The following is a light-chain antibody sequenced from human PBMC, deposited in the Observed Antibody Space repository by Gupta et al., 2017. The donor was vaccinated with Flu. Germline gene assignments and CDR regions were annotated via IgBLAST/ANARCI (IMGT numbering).Light chain of an antibody. CDR1: KSRLNSNVNNY. CDR2: LGS. Sequence: GTLGEPAGSSGRLSKSRLNSNVNNYLDWYQQKPGQAPKLLIYLGSSRDTGVPDRFSGSGSGTDFTLKISRVEAEDVGVYYCLQAQKTPWTFGQGTKVEIK. V-gene: IGKV2-28*01. CDR3: LQAQKTPWT. J-gene: IGKJ1*01.